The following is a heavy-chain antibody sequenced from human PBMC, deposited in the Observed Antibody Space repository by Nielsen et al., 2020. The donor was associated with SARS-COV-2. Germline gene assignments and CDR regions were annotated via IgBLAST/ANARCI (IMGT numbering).Heavy chain of an antibody. J-gene: IGHJ6*02. Sequence: WVRQAPGQRLEWMGWINAGNGNTKYSQKFQGRVTITRDTSASTAYMELSSLRSEDTAVYYCARLYRRGVGTDNFYGMDVWGQGTTVTVSS. CDR3: ARLYRRGVGTDNFYGMDV. CDR2: INAGNGNT. D-gene: IGHD2-21*02. V-gene: IGHV1-3*01.